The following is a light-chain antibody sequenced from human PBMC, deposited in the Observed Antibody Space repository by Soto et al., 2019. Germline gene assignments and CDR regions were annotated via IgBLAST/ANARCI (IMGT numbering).Light chain of an antibody. Sequence: DVQMTQSPSSLFASVGDRVTITCRASQNIRNLLAWYQQKPGKAPKPLIYDASTLKTGVPSRFSGSGSGTEFTLTISSLEPDDFATYYCQQYNSYSPLTFGPGTKVDIK. CDR2: DAS. CDR1: QNIRNL. V-gene: IGKV1-5*01. CDR3: QQYNSYSPLT. J-gene: IGKJ3*01.